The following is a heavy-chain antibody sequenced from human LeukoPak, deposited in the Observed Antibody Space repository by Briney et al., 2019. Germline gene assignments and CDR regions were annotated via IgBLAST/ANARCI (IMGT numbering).Heavy chain of an antibody. CDR2: INPNSGGT. CDR1: GYTFTGYY. V-gene: IGHV1-2*04. CDR3: ARRGDSSSWYRAIDY. J-gene: IGHJ4*02. D-gene: IGHD6-13*01. Sequence: ASVTVSCKASGYTFTGYYMHWVRQAPGQRLEWMGWINPNSGGTNYAQKFQGWVTMTRDTSISTAYMELSRLRSDDTAVYYCARRGDSSSWYRAIDYWGQGTLVTVSS.